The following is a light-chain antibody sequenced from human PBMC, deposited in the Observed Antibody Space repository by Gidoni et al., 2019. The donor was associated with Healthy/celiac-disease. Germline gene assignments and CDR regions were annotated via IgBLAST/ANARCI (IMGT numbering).Light chain of an antibody. CDR3: QQSYSTPWT. V-gene: IGKV1-39*01. CDR2: AAS. J-gene: IGKJ1*01. CDR1: QSISSY. Sequence: DIQRTQSPASLSASEGDRVTITCLTSQSISSYLNWYQKKPGKAPKPLIYAASSLQSGVPSRFSGSGSGTDFTLTISSLQPEDFATYYCQQSYSTPWTFGQGTKVEIK.